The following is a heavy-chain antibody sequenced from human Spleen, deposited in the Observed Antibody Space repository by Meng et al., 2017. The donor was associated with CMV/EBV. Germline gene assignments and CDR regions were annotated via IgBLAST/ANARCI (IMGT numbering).Heavy chain of an antibody. V-gene: IGHV2-70D*14. CDR2: IDWDDNK. Sequence: SGPTLVKPTQTLTLTCTFSGFSLSRSGVTWIRQPPGKALEWLARIDWDDNKFYSTSLKTRLTISKDTSDNQVVLTVTNMDPVDTGTYYCARMPLTTAYGLGGMDVWGQGTTVTVS. D-gene: IGHD3-16*01. J-gene: IGHJ6*02. CDR1: GFSLSRSG. CDR3: ARMPLTTAYGLGGMDV.